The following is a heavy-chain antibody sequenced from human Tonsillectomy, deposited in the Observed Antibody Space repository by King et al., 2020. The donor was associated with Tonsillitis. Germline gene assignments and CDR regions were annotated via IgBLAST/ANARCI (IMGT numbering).Heavy chain of an antibody. J-gene: IGHJ3*02. CDR2: INQGGNT. CDR1: GGSFSGYY. D-gene: IGHD3-9*01. V-gene: IGHV4-34*01. CDR3: ARGLRYSLI. Sequence: LQQWGAGLLKPSETLSLTCAVYGGSFSGYYWSWIRQPPGKGLEWIGEINQGGNTTYNPPPKSRVTISVDTSKNQFSLKLSSVTAADTAVYYCARGLRYSLIWGQGTMVTVSS.